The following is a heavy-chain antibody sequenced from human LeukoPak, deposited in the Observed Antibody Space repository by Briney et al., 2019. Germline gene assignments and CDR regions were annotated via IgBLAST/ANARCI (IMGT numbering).Heavy chain of an antibody. CDR2: ISGSGGTA. Sequence: GGSLRLSCAASGFTFSIYAMSWVRQAPGKGLEWVSAISGSGGTAYYADSAKGRFTISRDNSKNTLYLQMNSLRAEDTAVYYCAKRARSGSSSFPWGQGTLVTVSS. CDR3: AKRARSGSSSFP. V-gene: IGHV3-23*01. D-gene: IGHD6-13*01. CDR1: GFTFSIYA. J-gene: IGHJ5*02.